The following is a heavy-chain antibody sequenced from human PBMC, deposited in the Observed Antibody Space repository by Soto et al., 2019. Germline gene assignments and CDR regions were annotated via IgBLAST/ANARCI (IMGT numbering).Heavy chain of an antibody. CDR2: IYYSGTT. CDR3: ARLDYYYYYIDV. CDR1: GGSVSSTLYF. V-gene: IGHV4-39*01. Sequence: SETLSLTCTVSGGSVSSTLYFWGWVRQSPGKGLEWIGTIYYSGTTYYNPSVKSRVSISVDMSKNQFSLKLNSVTAADTAVYYCARLDYYYYYIDVWGKGTTVTVSS. J-gene: IGHJ6*03.